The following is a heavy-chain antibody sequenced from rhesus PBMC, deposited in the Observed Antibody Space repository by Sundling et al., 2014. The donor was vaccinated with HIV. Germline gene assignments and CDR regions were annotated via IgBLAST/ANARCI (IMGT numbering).Heavy chain of an antibody. CDR1: GGAISGYS. Sequence: QVQLRESGPGLVKPSETLSLTCAVSGGAISGYSWHWIRQPPGQGLEWIGFIAGSTGDTYYKPSLDSRVIISTDTSKNQFSLKVNSVTAADTAVYYCARRLGLRFDFWGQGVLVTVSS. D-gene: IGHD2-39*01. CDR3: ARRLGLRFDF. V-gene: IGHV4-165*02. J-gene: IGHJ4*01. CDR2: IAGSTGDT.